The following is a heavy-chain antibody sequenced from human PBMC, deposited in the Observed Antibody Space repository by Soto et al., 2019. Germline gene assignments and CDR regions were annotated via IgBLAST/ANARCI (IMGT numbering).Heavy chain of an antibody. Sequence: QITLNESGPTQVKPRQTLTLTCTFSGFSLTTSGVGVGWIRQSPGKAPEWLALIYWDDDKRYSPSLESRLTITKDTSKNQVVLTMADLDHADTATYYCAHRVLRTVFGLVTTTAIYFDFWGQGTPVAVSS. V-gene: IGHV2-5*02. CDR2: IYWDDDK. CDR3: AHRVLRTVFGLVTTTAIYFDF. J-gene: IGHJ4*02. D-gene: IGHD3-3*01. CDR1: GFSLTTSGVG.